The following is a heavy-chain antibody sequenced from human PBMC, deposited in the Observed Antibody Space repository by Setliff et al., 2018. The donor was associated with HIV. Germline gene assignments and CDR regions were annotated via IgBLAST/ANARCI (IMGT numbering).Heavy chain of an antibody. CDR2: IKEDGSEG. Sequence: GGSLRLSCVASGFPFSNFWMSWVRQAPGKGLEWVANIKEDGSEGYYVDSVKGRFTISRDNAKNSLYLQMNSLRAEDTAMYYCACRVVAATEVDYWGQGTLVTVSS. D-gene: IGHD2-15*01. CDR1: GFPFSNFW. V-gene: IGHV3-7*05. J-gene: IGHJ4*02. CDR3: ACRVVAATEVDY.